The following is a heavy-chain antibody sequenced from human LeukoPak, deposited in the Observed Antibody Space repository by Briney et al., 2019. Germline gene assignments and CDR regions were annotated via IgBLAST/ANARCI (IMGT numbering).Heavy chain of an antibody. D-gene: IGHD3-16*01. V-gene: IGHV1-8*02. J-gene: IGHJ4*02. Sequence: ASVKVSCKASGYTFTGYYMHWVRQAPGQGLEWMGYMSPNNGNTGYAQRFQGRVTMTRDPSTSTAYMELSSLTSEDTAIYYCARWSNTSPGGFDSWGQGSLVTVSS. CDR3: ARWSNTSPGGFDS. CDR1: GYTFTGYY. CDR2: MSPNNGNT.